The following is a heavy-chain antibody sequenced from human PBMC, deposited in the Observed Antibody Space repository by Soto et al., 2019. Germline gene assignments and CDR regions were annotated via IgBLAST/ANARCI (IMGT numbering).Heavy chain of an antibody. D-gene: IGHD5-12*01. CDR3: ARERREEIHDGYDIDY. J-gene: IGHJ4*02. Sequence: WETLSLTCTVSGGSISNYYWSWIRQPAGKGLEWIGRIYTSGSTDYNPSLKSRVTISIDTSKNQFSLKVTSMTAADTAVYYCARERREEIHDGYDIDYWGQGTLVTVSS. V-gene: IGHV4-4*07. CDR1: GGSISNYY. CDR2: IYTSGST.